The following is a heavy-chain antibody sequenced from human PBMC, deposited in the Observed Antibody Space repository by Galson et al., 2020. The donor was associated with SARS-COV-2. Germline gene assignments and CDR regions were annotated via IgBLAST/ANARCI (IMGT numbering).Heavy chain of an antibody. CDR3: AKDFDSSGYTGWYFDL. CDR2: ISWNSGSI. Sequence: GGSLRLSCAASGFTFDDYAMHWVRQAPGKGLEWVSGISWNSGSIGYADSVKGRFTISRDNAKNSLYLQMNSLRVEDTALYYCAKDFDSSGYTGWYFDLWGRGTLVTVSS. V-gene: IGHV3-9*01. J-gene: IGHJ2*01. CDR1: GFTFDDYA. D-gene: IGHD3-22*01.